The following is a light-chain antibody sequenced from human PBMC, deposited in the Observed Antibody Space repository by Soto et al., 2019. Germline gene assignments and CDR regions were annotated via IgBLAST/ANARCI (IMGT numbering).Light chain of an antibody. CDR3: QQYGSSPYT. CDR2: GAS. CDR1: QSVSRSY. V-gene: IGKV3-20*01. Sequence: EIVLTQSPGTLSLSPGERATLSCRASQSVSRSYLDWYQQKVGQAPRLLIYGASTRATGIPDRFSGSGSGTDFTLTISRLEPEDFAVYYCQQYGSSPYTFGQGTKLEIK. J-gene: IGKJ2*01.